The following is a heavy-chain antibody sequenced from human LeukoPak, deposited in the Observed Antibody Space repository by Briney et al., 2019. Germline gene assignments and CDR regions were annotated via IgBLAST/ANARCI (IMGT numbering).Heavy chain of an antibody. CDR2: ISGSGGRT. D-gene: IGHD3-10*01. CDR1: GFTFTDFA. J-gene: IGHJ4*02. V-gene: IGHV3-23*01. Sequence: PGGSLRLSCAASGFTFTDFAMSWVRQAPGKGLEWVSAISGSGGRTYYADSVKGRFTISRDNAKNSLFLQMSSLRAEDTAVYFCSGDPGDYWGQGTLVTVSS. CDR3: SGDPGDY.